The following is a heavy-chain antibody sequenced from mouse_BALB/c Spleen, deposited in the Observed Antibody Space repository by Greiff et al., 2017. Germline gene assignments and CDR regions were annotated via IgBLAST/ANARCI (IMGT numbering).Heavy chain of an antibody. J-gene: IGHJ3*01. V-gene: IGHV1S137*01. Sequence: QVQLQQSGAELVRPGVSVKISCKGSGYTFTDYAMHWVKQSHAKSLEWIGVISTYYGDASYNQKFKGKATLTADKSSSTAYMQLNSLTSEDSAVYFCKRSKYGNLFAYWGQGTLVTVSA. CDR3: KRSKYGNLFAY. D-gene: IGHD2-10*02. CDR2: ISTYYGDA. CDR1: GYTFTDYA.